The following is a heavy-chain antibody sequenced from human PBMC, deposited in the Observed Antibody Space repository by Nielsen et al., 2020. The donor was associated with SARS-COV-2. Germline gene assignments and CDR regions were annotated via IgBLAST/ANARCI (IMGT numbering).Heavy chain of an antibody. CDR3: ARQGMVYVNDAFDI. V-gene: IGHV4-59*08. CDR1: GGSISSYY. CDR2: IYYSGST. J-gene: IGHJ3*02. Sequence: SETLSLTCTVSGGSISSYYWSWIRQPPGKGLEWIGYIYYSGSTNYNPSLKSRVTISVDTSKNQFSLKLSSVTAADTAVYYCARQGMVYVNDAFDIWGQGTMVTVSS. D-gene: IGHD2-8*01.